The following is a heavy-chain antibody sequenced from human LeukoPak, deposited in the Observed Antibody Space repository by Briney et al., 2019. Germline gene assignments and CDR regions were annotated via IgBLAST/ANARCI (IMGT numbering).Heavy chain of an antibody. CDR1: GYTFTSYD. D-gene: IGHD6-13*01. CDR2: MNPNSGNT. J-gene: IGHJ4*02. V-gene: IGHV1-8*01. Sequence: ASVKVSCKASGYTFTSYDINWVRQAPGQGLEWMGWMNPNSGNTGYAQKFQGRVTMTRNTSISTAYMELSSLRSEDTAVYHCARGSVPPEAAAGTEFDYWGQGTLVTVSS. CDR3: ARGSVPPEAAAGTEFDY.